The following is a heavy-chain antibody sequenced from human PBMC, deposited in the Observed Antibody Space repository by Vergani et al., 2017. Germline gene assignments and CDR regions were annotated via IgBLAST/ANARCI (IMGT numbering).Heavy chain of an antibody. CDR2: IYPADSDT. D-gene: IGHD1-1*01. J-gene: IGHJ4*02. V-gene: IGHV5-51*01. CDR1: EYSFGNYW. CDR3: ARHTTYTDS. Sequence: EVELVQSGPEMRKQGESLKISCKGSEYSFGNYWTGWVRQMPGKGLEWMGIIYPADSDTRYSPSFQGQVTISADKSISTAFLQWDSLKASNTALYYCARHTTYTDSWGQGTLVTVSS.